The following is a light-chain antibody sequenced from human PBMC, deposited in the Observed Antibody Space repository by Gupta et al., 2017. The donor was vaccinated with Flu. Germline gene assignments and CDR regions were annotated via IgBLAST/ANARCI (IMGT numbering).Light chain of an antibody. V-gene: IGKV1-27*01. Sequence: GDRVTITCRASLDISHFLAWYQQKPGKPPKLLIFAASSLQSGVPSRFSGSGSGTDFTLTISSLQPEDVATYYCQKYNSAPWTFGQGTKVEI. J-gene: IGKJ1*01. CDR2: AAS. CDR3: QKYNSAPWT. CDR1: LDISHF.